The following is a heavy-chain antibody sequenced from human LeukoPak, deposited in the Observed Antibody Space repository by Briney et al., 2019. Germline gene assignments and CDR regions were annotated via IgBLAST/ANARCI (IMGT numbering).Heavy chain of an antibody. CDR3: ARHEGEMATIPNFDY. CDR1: GYSFSSYW. Sequence: GESLKISCKGSGYSFSSYWIGWVRQMPGKGLEWMGIIHPGYSDTRYSPSLQGQVSISADKSISTAYLQWSSLKASDTAMYYCARHEGEMATIPNFDYWGQGTLVTVSS. J-gene: IGHJ4*02. CDR2: IHPGYSDT. V-gene: IGHV5-51*01. D-gene: IGHD5-24*01.